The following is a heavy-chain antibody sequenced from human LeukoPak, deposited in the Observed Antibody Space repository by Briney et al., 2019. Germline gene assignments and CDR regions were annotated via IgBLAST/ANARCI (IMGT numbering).Heavy chain of an antibody. J-gene: IGHJ4*02. CDR2: IKTDGGEK. V-gene: IGHV3-7*01. Sequence: GGSLRLSCVASGFSFNNYWMSWFRQAPGKGLEWVGNIKTDGGEKYYVDSVRGQFTISRDNAKNSLYLQMNSLRAEDTAVYYCASVAAASGDYWGQGTLVTVSS. D-gene: IGHD6-13*01. CDR1: GFSFNNYW. CDR3: ASVAAASGDY.